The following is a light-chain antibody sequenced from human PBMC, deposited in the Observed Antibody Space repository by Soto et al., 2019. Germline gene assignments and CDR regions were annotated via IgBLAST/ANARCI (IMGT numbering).Light chain of an antibody. CDR1: QSVSSY. V-gene: IGKV3-11*01. CDR3: QQRSNWLGT. J-gene: IGKJ3*01. CDR2: DAF. Sequence: EIVLTQSPATLSLSPGERATLSCRASQSVSSYLAWYQQKPGQAPRLLTYDAFNRATGSPARFSGRGSGTDFTLTIRSLEAEDFAVYYCQQRSNWLGTFGPGTKGDIK.